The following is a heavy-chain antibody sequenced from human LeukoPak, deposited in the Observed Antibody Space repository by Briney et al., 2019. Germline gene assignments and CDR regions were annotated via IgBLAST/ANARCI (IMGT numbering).Heavy chain of an antibody. CDR1: GFTFSSYS. Sequence: PGGSLRLSCAASGFTFSSYSMNWVRQAPAKGPEWVSSISSSSSYIYYADSVKGRFTISRDNAKNSLYLQMNSLRAEDTAVYYCARDSVYGDYVFDYWGQGTLVTVSS. CDR2: ISSSSSYI. CDR3: ARDSVYGDYVFDY. D-gene: IGHD4-17*01. V-gene: IGHV3-21*01. J-gene: IGHJ4*02.